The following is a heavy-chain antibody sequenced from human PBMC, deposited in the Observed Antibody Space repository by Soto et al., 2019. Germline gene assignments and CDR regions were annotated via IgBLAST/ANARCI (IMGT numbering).Heavy chain of an antibody. CDR3: AKDERKGRQQLVR. Sequence: EVQLLESGGGLVQPGGSLRLSCAASGFTFSSYAMSWVRQAPGKGLEWVSAISGSGGSTYYADSVKGRFTISRDNSKNTMYLQMNRLRAEDTAVYYCAKDERKGRQQLVRWGQGTLVTVSS. D-gene: IGHD6-13*01. J-gene: IGHJ4*02. V-gene: IGHV3-23*01. CDR1: GFTFSSYA. CDR2: ISGSGGST.